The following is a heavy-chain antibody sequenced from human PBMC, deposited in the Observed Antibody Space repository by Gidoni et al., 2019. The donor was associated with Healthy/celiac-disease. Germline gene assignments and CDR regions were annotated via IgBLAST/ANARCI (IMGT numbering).Heavy chain of an antibody. D-gene: IGHD3-22*01. V-gene: IGHV1-8*01. CDR3: ARVDYYDSSGYDWFDP. CDR1: GYTFTSYD. Sequence: QVQLVQSGAEVKKPGASVKVSCKASGYTFTSYDINWVRQATGQGLEWMGWMNPNSGNTGYAQKFQGRVTMTRNTSMSTAYMELSSLRSEDTAVYYCARVDYYDSSGYDWFDPWGQGTLVTVSS. J-gene: IGHJ5*02. CDR2: MNPNSGNT.